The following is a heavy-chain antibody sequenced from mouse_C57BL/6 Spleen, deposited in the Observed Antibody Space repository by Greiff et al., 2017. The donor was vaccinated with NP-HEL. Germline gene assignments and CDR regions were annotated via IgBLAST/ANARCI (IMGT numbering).Heavy chain of an antibody. CDR1: GFTFSSYA. Sequence: DVQLQESGGGLVKPGGSLKLSCAASGFTFSSYAMSWVRQTPEKRLEWVATISDGGSYTYYPDNVKGRFTISRDNAKNNLYLQMSHLKSEDTAMYYCARVSSGYVYAMDYWGQGTSVTVSS. J-gene: IGHJ4*01. CDR2: ISDGGSYT. CDR3: ARVSSGYVYAMDY. D-gene: IGHD3-2*02. V-gene: IGHV5-4*01.